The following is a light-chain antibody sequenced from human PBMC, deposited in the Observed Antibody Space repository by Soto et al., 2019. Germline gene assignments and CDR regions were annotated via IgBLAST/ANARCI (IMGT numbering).Light chain of an antibody. Sequence: EIVLTQSPATLSSFPGDRVTLSCRASQYINTRLAWYQHRPGQAPRLLIYGASTRATGIPARFSGSGSGTEFTLTISSLQSEDFAVYYCQQYNNWPLTFGQGTKVDIK. V-gene: IGKV3-15*01. CDR1: QYINTR. CDR2: GAS. J-gene: IGKJ1*01. CDR3: QQYNNWPLT.